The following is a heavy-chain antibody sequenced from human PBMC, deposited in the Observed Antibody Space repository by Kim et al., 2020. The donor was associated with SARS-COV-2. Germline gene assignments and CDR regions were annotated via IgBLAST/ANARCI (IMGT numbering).Heavy chain of an antibody. V-gene: IGHV1-18*01. CDR2: ISGFNGNT. D-gene: IGHD3-10*01. Sequence: ASVKVSCKASGYTFTKYAISWVRQAPGQGLEWMGWISGFNGNTNYAQKLQGRVTMTTDTSTTTAYMELRSLRSDDTAVYYCARDRLGYGSGRIDPWGQGT. J-gene: IGHJ5*02. CDR3: ARDRLGYGSGRIDP. CDR1: GYTFTKYA.